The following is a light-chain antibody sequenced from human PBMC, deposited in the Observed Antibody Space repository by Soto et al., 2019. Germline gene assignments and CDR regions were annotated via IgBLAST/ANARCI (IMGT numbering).Light chain of an antibody. CDR3: CSDAGKSSYP. J-gene: IGLJ1*01. Sequence: QSALTQPASVSGSPGQSITISCTRTNSDLGSFNFVSWYQQHPGKAPKVMIYEVAKRPSGISDRFSGSKSGNTASLTISGLQVEDEADYYCCSDAGKSSYPFGTGTKVTVL. CDR2: EVA. V-gene: IGLV2-23*02. CDR1: NSDLGSFNF.